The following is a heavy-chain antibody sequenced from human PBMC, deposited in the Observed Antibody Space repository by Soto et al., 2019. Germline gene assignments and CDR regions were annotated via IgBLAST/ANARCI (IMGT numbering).Heavy chain of an antibody. CDR3: ASDHGARWLLN. Sequence: EVQLVESGGGLVQPGGSLRLSCAASGLTVSTNYMTWVRQAPGKGLEWVSVIYKDGSTFYADSVKGRFTISRDNSKNTLYLQMNRLRVEDTAVYYCASDHGARWLLNWGQGTLVTVSS. D-gene: IGHD5-12*01. J-gene: IGHJ4*02. V-gene: IGHV3-66*01. CDR1: GLTVSTNY. CDR2: IYKDGST.